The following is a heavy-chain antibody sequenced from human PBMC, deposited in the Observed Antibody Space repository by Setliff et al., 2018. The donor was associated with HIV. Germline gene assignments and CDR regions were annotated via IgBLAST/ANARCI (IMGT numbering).Heavy chain of an antibody. V-gene: IGHV1-69*13. CDR2: IIPLFGSA. J-gene: IGHJ6*03. CDR3: AKDGPTVIEGSYMDV. CDR1: GNSFHSYA. Sequence: GASVKVSCKASGNSFHSYAFSWVRQAPGQGLEWVGGIIPLFGSANYAQKFQGRVTITADESTSTVYMEVSGLRFEDTAVYFCAKDGPTVIEGSYMDVWGKGTTVTV. D-gene: IGHD4-4*01.